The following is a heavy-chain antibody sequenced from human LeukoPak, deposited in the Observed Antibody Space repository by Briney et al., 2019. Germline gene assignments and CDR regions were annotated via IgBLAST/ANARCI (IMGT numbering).Heavy chain of an antibody. CDR2: ISGSDTST. D-gene: IGHD3-3*01. V-gene: IGHV3-23*01. CDR1: GFTFSNYA. J-gene: IGHJ4*02. CDR3: AKEGYDFWSTYSRTHFDY. Sequence: GGSLRLSCAASGFTFSNYAMNWVRQAPGKGLEWVSGISGSDTSTYYTDSVRGRFTISRDTPKNTLYLQMNSLRAEDTAVYYCAKEGYDFWSTYSRTHFDYWGQGTLVTVSS.